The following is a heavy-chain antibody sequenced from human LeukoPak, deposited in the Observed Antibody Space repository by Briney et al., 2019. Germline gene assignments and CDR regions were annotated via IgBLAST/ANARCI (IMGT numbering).Heavy chain of an antibody. V-gene: IGHV1-69*02. Sequence: SVKVSCKASGGTFSSYTISWVRQAPGQGLEWMGRIIPILGIANYAQKFQGRVTITADKSTSTAYMELSSLRSEDTAVYYCARSRFLEWLLPNDAFDIWGQRTMVTVSS. CDR1: GGTFSSYT. CDR3: ARSRFLEWLLPNDAFDI. D-gene: IGHD3-3*01. CDR2: IIPILGIA. J-gene: IGHJ3*02.